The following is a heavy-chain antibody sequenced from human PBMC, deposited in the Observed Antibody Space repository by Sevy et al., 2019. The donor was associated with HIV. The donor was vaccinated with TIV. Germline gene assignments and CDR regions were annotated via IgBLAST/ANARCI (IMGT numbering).Heavy chain of an antibody. D-gene: IGHD3-9*01. Sequence: GGSLRLSCSGSGFRFSSHWMHWVRQVPGKGLLWVALINIDGSHTHYADSVKGRFTISRDNGKDTLYLQMNRLRAEDTADYYGAREANAGLADYYYVAMDVWGRGTTVTVSS. CDR2: INIDGSHT. J-gene: IGHJ6*02. CDR1: GFRFSSHW. CDR3: AREANAGLADYYYVAMDV. V-gene: IGHV3-74*01.